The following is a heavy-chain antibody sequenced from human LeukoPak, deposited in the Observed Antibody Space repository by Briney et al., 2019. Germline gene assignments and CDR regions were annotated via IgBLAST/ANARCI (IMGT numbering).Heavy chain of an antibody. J-gene: IGHJ5*02. Sequence: GGSLRLSCAASGLTFSNYAMGWVRQASGKGLEWVSTISGGVGSTYYADSVKGRFTISRDNSKNTLYVQMNSLRAEDAAVYYCARMGFRSSSWENWFDPWGQGTLVTVSS. CDR3: ARMGFRSSSWENWFDP. V-gene: IGHV3-23*01. D-gene: IGHD6-13*01. CDR1: GLTFSNYA. CDR2: ISGGVGST.